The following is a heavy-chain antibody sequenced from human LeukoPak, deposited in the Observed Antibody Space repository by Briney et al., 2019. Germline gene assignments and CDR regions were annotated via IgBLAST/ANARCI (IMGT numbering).Heavy chain of an antibody. D-gene: IGHD5-18*01. J-gene: IGHJ4*02. CDR2: IYYSGST. Sequence: PSQSLSLTCTVSGGSISSGGYYWSWIRHHPGKGLGWIGYIYYSGSTYYKPSLKSRVTISVDTSKNQFSLKLSSVTAADTAVYYCARGSLWLEFDYWGQGTLVTVSS. V-gene: IGHV4-31*03. CDR1: GGSISSGGYY. CDR3: ARGSLWLEFDY.